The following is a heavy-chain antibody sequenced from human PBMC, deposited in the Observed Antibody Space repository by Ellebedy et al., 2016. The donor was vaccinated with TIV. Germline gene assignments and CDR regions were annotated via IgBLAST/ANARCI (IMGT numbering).Heavy chain of an antibody. CDR3: ARGMVQGMVAIYVWFDY. V-gene: IGHV1-18*01. Sequence: ASVKVSCKASGYTFGSYGISWVRQAPGQGLEWMGWISAYTGDTNSAQTFQGRLTMSTDTSSRTAYMELRSLKSDDTAVYYCARGMVQGMVAIYVWFDYWGQGTLVTVSS. CDR2: ISAYTGDT. D-gene: IGHD3-10*01. CDR1: GYTFGSYG. J-gene: IGHJ4*02.